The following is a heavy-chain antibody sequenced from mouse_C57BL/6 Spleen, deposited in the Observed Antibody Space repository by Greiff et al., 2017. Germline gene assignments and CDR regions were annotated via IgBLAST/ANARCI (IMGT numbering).Heavy chain of an antibody. D-gene: IGHD1-1*01. CDR2: ISYDGSN. CDR1: GYSITSGYY. CDR3: ARKDYGSSTAWFAY. V-gene: IGHV3-6*01. Sequence: EVHLQESGPGLVKPSQSLSLTCSVTGYSITSGYYWNWIRQFPGNKLEWMGYISYDGSNNYNPSLKNRISISRDTSKNQFFLKLNSVTTEDTATYYCARKDYGSSTAWFAYWGQGTLVTVSA. J-gene: IGHJ3*01.